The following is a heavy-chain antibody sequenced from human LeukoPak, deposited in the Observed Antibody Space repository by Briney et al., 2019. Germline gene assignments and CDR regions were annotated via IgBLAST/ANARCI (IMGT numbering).Heavy chain of an antibody. CDR2: IYYSGST. CDR1: GGSISSSSHY. Sequence: PSETLSLTCTASGGSISSSSHYWGWIRQPPGKGLEWIVNIYYSGSTYYNPSLKSRVTISVDTSKNQFSLKLSSVTAADTAVYYCARRPYYDSSGYSPAAFDIWGQGTMVTVSS. J-gene: IGHJ3*02. V-gene: IGHV4-39*01. D-gene: IGHD3-22*01. CDR3: ARRPYYDSSGYSPAAFDI.